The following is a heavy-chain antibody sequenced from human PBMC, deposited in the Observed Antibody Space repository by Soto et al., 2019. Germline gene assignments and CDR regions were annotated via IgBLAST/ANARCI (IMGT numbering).Heavy chain of an antibody. D-gene: IGHD2-15*01. CDR3: AREACSGGSCYFVY. CDR2: IYYSGST. V-gene: IGHV4-59*12. J-gene: IGHJ4*02. Sequence: SETLSLTCTVSGGSISSYYGSWIRQPPGKGLEWIGYIYYSGSTNYNPSLKSRVTISVDTSKNQFSLKLSSVTAADTAVYYCAREACSGGSCYFVYWGQGTLVTVSS. CDR1: GGSISSYY.